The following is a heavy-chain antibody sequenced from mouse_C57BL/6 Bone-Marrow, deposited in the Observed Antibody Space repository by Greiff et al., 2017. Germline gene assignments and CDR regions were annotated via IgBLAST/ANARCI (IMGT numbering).Heavy chain of an antibody. CDR1: GYTFTSYW. J-gene: IGHJ2*01. Sequence: QVQLQQPGAELVKPGASVKMSCKASGYTFTSYWITWVKQRPGQGLEWIGDIYPTSGRTNYNEKFKSKAILTVDTSSKPAYMQLSSLTSEDSAVFYCARSGPLGRSFDYWGQGTTLTVSS. CDR2: IYPTSGRT. V-gene: IGHV1-55*01. CDR3: ARSGPLGRSFDY. D-gene: IGHD4-1*01.